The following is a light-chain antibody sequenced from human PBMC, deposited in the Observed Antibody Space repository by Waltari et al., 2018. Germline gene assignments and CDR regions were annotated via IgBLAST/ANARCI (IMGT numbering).Light chain of an antibody. CDR1: QSVLHSSNNKNY. V-gene: IGKV4-1*01. J-gene: IGKJ2*01. CDR2: RAS. CDR3: QQYFSNPLT. Sequence: DIVMTQSPDSLAVSLGERATINCKPSQSVLHSSNNKNYLAWYQQKPRQPPKLLIYRASTRESGVPDRFSGSGSETDFTLTINSLQAEDVAVYYCQQYFSNPLTFGQGTRLEIK.